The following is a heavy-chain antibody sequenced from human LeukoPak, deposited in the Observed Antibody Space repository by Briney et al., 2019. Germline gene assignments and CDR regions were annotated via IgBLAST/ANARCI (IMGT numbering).Heavy chain of an antibody. CDR2: ISWNSGSI. J-gene: IGHJ4*02. Sequence: GGSLRLSCAASGFTFDDYAMHWVRQAPGKGLEWVSGISWNSGSIGYADSVKGRFTISRDNAKNSLYLQMNSLRAEDTALYYCAKSVGDYYGSGSYSFFDYWGQGTLVTVSS. D-gene: IGHD3-10*01. V-gene: IGHV3-9*01. CDR1: GFTFDDYA. CDR3: AKSVGDYYGSGSYSFFDY.